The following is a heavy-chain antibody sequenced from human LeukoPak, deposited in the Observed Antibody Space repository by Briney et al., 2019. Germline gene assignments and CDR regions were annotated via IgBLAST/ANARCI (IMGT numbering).Heavy chain of an antibody. D-gene: IGHD2-8*02. CDR3: ARESTGGSLEIDY. V-gene: IGHV1-18*01. CDR1: GYTFNTYG. CDR2: ISAYNGDT. Sequence: ASVKVSCKASGYTFNTYGIIWVRQAPGQGLEWMGWISAYNGDTTYAQKLQGRVTLTTDASTRTAYMELRSLRSDDTAVYYCARESTGGSLEIDYWGQGALVTVSS. J-gene: IGHJ4*02.